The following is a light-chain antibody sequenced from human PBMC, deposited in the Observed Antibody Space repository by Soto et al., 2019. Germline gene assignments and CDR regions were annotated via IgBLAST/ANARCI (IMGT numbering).Light chain of an antibody. CDR3: HQYANSPFT. CDR2: ATS. J-gene: IGKJ2*01. V-gene: IGKV3-20*01. Sequence: IVLTQSPGTLSLSPGERATVSCRVSETIGRAYFAWYQHRPGRTPRLVLSATSNRAAGIPDRFGGSGSGADFTLTISGVEPEDFAVYYCHQYANSPFTFGQGTKLEI. CDR1: ETIGRAY.